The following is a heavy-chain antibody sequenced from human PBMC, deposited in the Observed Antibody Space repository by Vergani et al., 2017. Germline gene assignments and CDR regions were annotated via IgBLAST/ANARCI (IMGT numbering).Heavy chain of an antibody. J-gene: IGHJ4*02. D-gene: IGHD6-19*01. CDR1: GFTFGDYA. CDR2: IRSKAYGGTT. V-gene: IGHV3-49*03. CDR3: AKVEVAGTSFDY. Sequence: EVQLVESGGGLVQPGRSLRLSCTASGFTFGDYAMSWFRQAPGKGLEWVGFIRSKAYGGTTEYAASVKGRFTISRDDSKSIAYLQMNSLKTEDTAVYYCAKVEVAGTSFDYWGQGTLVTVSS.